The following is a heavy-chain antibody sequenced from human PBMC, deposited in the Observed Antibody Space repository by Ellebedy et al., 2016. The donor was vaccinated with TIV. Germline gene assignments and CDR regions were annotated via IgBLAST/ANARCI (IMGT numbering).Heavy chain of an antibody. CDR3: SGLIDEAFDI. Sequence: PGGSLRLTCKGSGYSFTSYWFGWVRQMPGKGLESMGIFYPVDSDTRYSPSFQGQVTLSAEQSISTAYLQWSSLTASDTAMYYCSGLIDEAFDIWGQGTMVTVSS. CDR2: FYPVDSDT. V-gene: IGHV5-51*01. J-gene: IGHJ3*02. CDR1: GYSFTSYW.